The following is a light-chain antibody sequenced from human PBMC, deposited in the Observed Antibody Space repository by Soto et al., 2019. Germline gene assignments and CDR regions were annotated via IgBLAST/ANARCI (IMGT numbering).Light chain of an antibody. V-gene: IGLV1-40*01. Sequence: QTVVTQPPSVSGAPGQRVTISCPGRRSNIGAGYDVHWYQQLPGTAPKLLIYGTNNRPSGVPDRFSGSKSGMSASLAITGLQAADEANYYCQSYDNSLSGSRVFGGGTKVTVL. CDR3: QSYDNSLSGSRV. CDR1: RSNIGAGYD. J-gene: IGLJ3*02. CDR2: GTN.